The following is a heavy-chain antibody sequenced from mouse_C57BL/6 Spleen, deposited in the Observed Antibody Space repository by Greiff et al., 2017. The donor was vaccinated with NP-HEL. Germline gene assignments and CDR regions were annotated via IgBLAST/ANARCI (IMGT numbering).Heavy chain of an antibody. CDR3: ARGIFYDYDVDFDY. D-gene: IGHD2-4*01. J-gene: IGHJ2*01. CDR2: INPSTGGT. V-gene: IGHV1-43*01. CDR1: GYSFTGYY. Sequence: VHVKQSGPELVKPGASVKISCKASGYSFTGYYMHWVKQSPEKSLEWIGEINPSTGGTSYNQKFKGKGRLTVDKSSSTSYMQLKSLTSVDSAVYYGARGIFYDYDVDFDYWGQGTTLTVSS.